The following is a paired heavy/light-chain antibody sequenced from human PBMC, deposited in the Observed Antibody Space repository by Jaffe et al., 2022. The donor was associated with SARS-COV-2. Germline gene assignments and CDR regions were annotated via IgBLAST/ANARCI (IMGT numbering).Light chain of an antibody. CDR1: NSNIGSNY. Sequence: QSVLTQPPSVSAAPGQKVTISCSGSNSNIGSNYVSWYQQLPGAAPKLLIYDNNKRPSGIPDRFSGSKSGTSATLDITGLQTGDEADYYCGSWDSLSTGGVFGGGTRLTVL. CDR2: DNN. CDR3: GSWDSLSTGGV. V-gene: IGLV1-51*01. J-gene: IGLJ2*01.
Heavy chain of an antibody. J-gene: IGHJ4*02. Sequence: VQLLESGGGLKQPGGSLRLSCAASGFDFSSFALTWVRQAPGKGLEWVSVISPGGKTYYADSVKGRSTISRDNSKNLLFLQLNSLRADDTAFYYCARDRRPFTMLLVVTGLDSWGQGALVTVSS. CDR1: GFDFSSFA. CDR3: ARDRRPFTMLLVVTGLDS. D-gene: IGHD3-22*01. CDR2: ISPGGKT. V-gene: IGHV3-23*01.